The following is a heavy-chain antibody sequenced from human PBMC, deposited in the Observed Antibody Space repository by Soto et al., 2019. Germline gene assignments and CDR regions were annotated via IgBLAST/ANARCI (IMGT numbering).Heavy chain of an antibody. CDR3: ARFYYDSSGYLPSPYYYYYGMDV. J-gene: IGHJ6*02. CDR1: GFTFTDHG. CDR2: IWYDGSNK. V-gene: IGHV3-33*01. D-gene: IGHD3-22*01. Sequence: GGSLRLSCVASGFTFTDHGMHWVRQAPGKGLEWVAVIWYDGSNKYYADSVKGRFTISRDNSKNTLYLQMNSLRAEDTAVYYCARFYYDSSGYLPSPYYYYYGMDVWGQGTTVTVSS.